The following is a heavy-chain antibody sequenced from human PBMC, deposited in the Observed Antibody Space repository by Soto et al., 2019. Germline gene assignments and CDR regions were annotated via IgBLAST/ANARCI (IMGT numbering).Heavy chain of an antibody. CDR3: ARDSPIGSTFSGYDAIDS. CDR2: IIPLLDIT. Sequence: QVQLVQSGAEVKKPGSSVKVSCKASGGAFTNDIITWVRQAPGQGLEWMRRIIPLLDITNYAQKFQGRVTITADKSTSTAYMELNSLISEDTAVYYCARDSPIGSTFSGYDAIDSWGQGTLVTVSS. J-gene: IGHJ4*02. V-gene: IGHV1-69*08. D-gene: IGHD5-12*01. CDR1: GGAFTNDI.